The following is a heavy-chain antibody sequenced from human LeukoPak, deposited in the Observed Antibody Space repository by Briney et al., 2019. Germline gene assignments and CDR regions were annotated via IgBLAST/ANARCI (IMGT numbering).Heavy chain of an antibody. V-gene: IGHV4-39*07. Sequence: PSETLSLTCTVSGGSISSSSHYWGWIRQPPGKGLEWIGEINHSGSTNYNPSLKSRVTISVDTSKNQFSLKLSSVTAADTAVYYCARLDDYGDADYWGQGTLVTVSS. CDR1: GGSISSSSHY. CDR2: INHSGST. D-gene: IGHD4-17*01. CDR3: ARLDDYGDADY. J-gene: IGHJ4*02.